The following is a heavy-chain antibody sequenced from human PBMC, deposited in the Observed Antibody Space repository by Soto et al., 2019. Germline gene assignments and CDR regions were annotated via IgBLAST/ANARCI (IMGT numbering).Heavy chain of an antibody. CDR2: ISYDGSNK. CDR1: GFTFSSCG. V-gene: IGHV3-30*18. J-gene: IGHJ6*02. CDR3: AKDLLGPGRAYGMDV. Sequence: QVQLVESGGGVVQPGRSLRLSCAASGFTFSSCGMHWVRQAPGKGLEWVAVISYDGSNKYYADSVKGRFTISRDNSKNTLYLQMNSLRAEDTAVYYCAKDLLGPGRAYGMDVWGPGTTVTVSS. D-gene: IGHD7-27*01.